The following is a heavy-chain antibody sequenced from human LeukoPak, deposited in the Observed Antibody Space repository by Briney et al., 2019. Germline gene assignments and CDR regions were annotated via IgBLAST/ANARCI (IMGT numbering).Heavy chain of an antibody. V-gene: IGHV4-38-2*02. CDR3: AISEGIFGQPDNWFDP. J-gene: IGHJ5*02. D-gene: IGHD3-3*01. Sequence: SETLSLTCTVSGYSISSGYYWGWIRQPPGKGLEWIGSIYHSGSTYYNPSLKRRVTISVDTSKNQFSLKLSSVTAADTAVYYCAISEGIFGQPDNWFDPWGQGTLVTVSS. CDR1: GYSISSGYY. CDR2: IYHSGST.